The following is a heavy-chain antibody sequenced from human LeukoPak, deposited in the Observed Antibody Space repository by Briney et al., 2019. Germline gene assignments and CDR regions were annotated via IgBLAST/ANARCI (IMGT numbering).Heavy chain of an antibody. J-gene: IGHJ4*02. D-gene: IGHD3-16*01. CDR3: SGDGGSSFDY. CDR1: GHTFTSYY. Sequence: GASVKVSCKASGHTFTSYYMHWVRQAPGQGLEWMGIINLSGGSTSYAQKFQGRVTMTRDTSTSTVYMELSSLRSEDTAVYYCSGDGGSSFDYWGQGTLVTVSS. CDR2: INLSGGST. V-gene: IGHV1-46*01.